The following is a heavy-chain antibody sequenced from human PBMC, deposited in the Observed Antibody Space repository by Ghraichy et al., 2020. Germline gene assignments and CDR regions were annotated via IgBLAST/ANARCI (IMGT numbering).Heavy chain of an antibody. CDR3: AKGGVVCSVYN. V-gene: IGHV3-23*01. D-gene: IGHD2-2*01. Sequence: GGSLRLSCAASGFTFSGYAMSWVRQAPGKGLEWVSGISGSGGSTYYADSVKGRFTISRDDSKNMLSLQMNSLRADDVAVYYCAKGGVVCSVYNWGKGNRGSVS. CDR2: ISGSGGST. CDR1: GFTFSGYA. J-gene: IGHJ4*02.